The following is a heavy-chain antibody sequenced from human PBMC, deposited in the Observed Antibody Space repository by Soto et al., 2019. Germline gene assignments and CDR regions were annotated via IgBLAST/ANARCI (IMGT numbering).Heavy chain of an antibody. D-gene: IGHD2-15*01. Sequence: QVQLVQSGAEVKKPGASVKVSCKASGYTFTSYGISWVRQAPGQGLEWMGWISAYNGNTNYGQKLQGRVPMTTDTSTSTAYMELRSLRSDDTAVYYCAATRACSGGSCYMDYWGQGTLVTVSS. CDR2: ISAYNGNT. CDR1: GYTFTSYG. V-gene: IGHV1-18*01. J-gene: IGHJ4*02. CDR3: AATRACSGGSCYMDY.